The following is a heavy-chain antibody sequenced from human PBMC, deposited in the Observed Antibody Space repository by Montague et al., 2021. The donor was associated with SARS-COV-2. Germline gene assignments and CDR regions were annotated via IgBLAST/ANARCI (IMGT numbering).Heavy chain of an antibody. D-gene: IGHD7-27*01. CDR2: INHGGST. J-gene: IGHJ6*03. V-gene: IGHV4-34*01. CDR3: ARLGDGIVPSPLLGLGPYYSFYYMDV. CDR1: GTSFSGYY. Sequence: SETLSLTCAVHGTSFSGYYWNWIRQPPGKGLEWIGEINHGGSTKYSPSLKSRLTISADTSRNQFSLKLSSVTAADTAIYYCARLGDGIVPSPLLGLGPYYSFYYMDVWGKGTAVTISS.